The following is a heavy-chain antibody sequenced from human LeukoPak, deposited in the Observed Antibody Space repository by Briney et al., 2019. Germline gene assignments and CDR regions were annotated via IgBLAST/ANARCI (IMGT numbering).Heavy chain of an antibody. V-gene: IGHV3-23*01. CDR2: MGGSGGSP. Sequence: PGGSLRLSFAASVFTFRSYAMSWVRQSPGKGLGWFSGMGGSGGSPYHADSVKARFNISRDNYKPTLYLQMHSLRAEDTAAYYCATGLAVADPFDYWGQGTLVTVSS. D-gene: IGHD6-19*01. CDR3: ATGLAVADPFDY. J-gene: IGHJ4*02. CDR1: VFTFRSYA.